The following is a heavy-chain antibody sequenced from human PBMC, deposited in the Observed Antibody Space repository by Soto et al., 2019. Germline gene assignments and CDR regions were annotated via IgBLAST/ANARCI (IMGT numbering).Heavy chain of an antibody. CDR2: IKSKTDGGTT. V-gene: IGHV3-15*07. D-gene: IGHD3-22*01. Sequence: GGSLRLSCAASGFTFSNAWMNWVRQAPGKGLEWVGRIKSKTDGGTTDYAAPVKGRFTISRDDSKNTLYLQMNSLKTEDTAVYYCTIHYYDARLYYFDYWGQGTLVTVSS. CDR3: TIHYYDARLYYFDY. J-gene: IGHJ4*02. CDR1: GFTFSNAW.